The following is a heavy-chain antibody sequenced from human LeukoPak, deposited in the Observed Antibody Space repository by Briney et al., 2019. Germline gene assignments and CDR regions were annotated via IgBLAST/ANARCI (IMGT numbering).Heavy chain of an antibody. CDR3: VRDFRSADY. CDR1: GFTFSTYC. CDR2: ICPDGTVT. J-gene: IGHJ4*02. Sequence: GRSLRLSCAASGFTFSTYCMHWVRQAPGKGPMWVSRICPDGTVTNYADSVKARFDISRDNARNTVYLQMNSLRVEDTAVYYCVRDFRSADYWGQGTLVTVSS. V-gene: IGHV3-74*01.